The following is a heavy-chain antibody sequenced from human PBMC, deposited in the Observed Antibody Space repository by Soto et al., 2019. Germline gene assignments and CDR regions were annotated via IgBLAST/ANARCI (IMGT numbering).Heavy chain of an antibody. Sequence: ASVKVSCKASGYTFTSYGISSLRQAPGQGLEWMGWISAYNGNTNYAQKLQGRVTMTTDTSTSTAYMELRSLRSDDTAVYYCAIYPPGWFFDYWGKGTLVTVS. CDR2: ISAYNGNT. CDR3: AIYPPGWFFDY. CDR1: GYTFTSYG. D-gene: IGHD3-10*01. J-gene: IGHJ4*02. V-gene: IGHV1-18*01.